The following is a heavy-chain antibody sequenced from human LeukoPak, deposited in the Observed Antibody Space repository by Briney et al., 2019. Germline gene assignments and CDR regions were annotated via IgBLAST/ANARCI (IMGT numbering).Heavy chain of an antibody. CDR3: ARDLDTALVYYYYAMDV. V-gene: IGHV3-33*01. J-gene: IGHJ6*02. CDR2: IWYDGSNK. D-gene: IGHD5-18*01. CDR1: GFTFSSYG. Sequence: HPGRSLRLSCAASGFTFSSYGMHWVREAPGKGLEWVAVIWYDGSNKYYADSVKGRFTISRDNSKNTLYLQMNSLRAEDTAVYFCARDLDTALVYYYYAMDVWGQGTTVTVSS.